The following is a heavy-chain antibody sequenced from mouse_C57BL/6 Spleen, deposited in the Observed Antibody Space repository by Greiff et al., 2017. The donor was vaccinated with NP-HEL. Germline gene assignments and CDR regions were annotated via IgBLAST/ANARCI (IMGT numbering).Heavy chain of an antibody. J-gene: IGHJ1*03. V-gene: IGHV7-3*01. Sequence: EVHLVESGGGLVQPGGSLSLSCAASGFTFTDYYMSWVRQPPGKALEWLGFIRNKANGYTTEYSASVKGRFTISRDNSQSILYLQMNALRAEDSATYYCARSLIRGYFDVWGTGTTVTVSS. CDR3: ARSLIRGYFDV. CDR2: IRNKANGYTT. CDR1: GFTFTDYY. D-gene: IGHD1-1*01.